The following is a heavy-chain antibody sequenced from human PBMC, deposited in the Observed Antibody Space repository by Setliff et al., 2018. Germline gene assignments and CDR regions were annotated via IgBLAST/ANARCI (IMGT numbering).Heavy chain of an antibody. CDR2: INSDGSTT. CDR1: GFTFSTYW. D-gene: IGHD6-13*01. J-gene: IGHJ6*02. CDR3: VSWLYYYYYGVDV. V-gene: IGHV3-74*01. Sequence: PGESLRLSCAASGFTFSTYWMHWVRQAPGKGLVWVSRINSDGSTTSYADSVKGRFTISRDNTKNTLYLQMNSLRAEDTAVYYCVSWLYYYYYGVDVWGQGTTVTVSS.